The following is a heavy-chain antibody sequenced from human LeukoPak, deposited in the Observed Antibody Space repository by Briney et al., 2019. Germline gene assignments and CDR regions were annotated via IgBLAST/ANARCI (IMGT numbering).Heavy chain of an antibody. CDR3: TRDGKVYGDYHDY. V-gene: IGHV3-74*01. CDR1: GFPFSSYW. CDR2: INKDGSMT. D-gene: IGHD4-17*01. J-gene: IGHJ4*02. Sequence: GGSLRLSCAASGFPFSSYWMHWVCQAPGKGLVWVSDINKDGSMTHYADSVKGRFTISRDNSKNTLYLQMNSLKTEDTAVYYYTRDGKVYGDYHDYWGQGTLVTVSS.